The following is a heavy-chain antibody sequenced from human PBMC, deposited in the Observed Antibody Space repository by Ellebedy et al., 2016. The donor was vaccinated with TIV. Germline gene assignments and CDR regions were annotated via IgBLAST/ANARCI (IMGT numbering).Heavy chain of an antibody. CDR1: GFTFSNYW. CDR2: INQDECQK. V-gene: IGHV3-7*01. Sequence: GGSLRLSXATSGFTFSNYWMSWVRQAPGKGLEWVANINQDECQKNYVDSVKGRFTISRDDAENSLYLQMNSLRDEDTALYYCARGGAGFDSMNRELSFDSWGQGTLVIVSS. CDR3: ARGGAGFDSMNRELSFDS. J-gene: IGHJ4*02. D-gene: IGHD1-26*01.